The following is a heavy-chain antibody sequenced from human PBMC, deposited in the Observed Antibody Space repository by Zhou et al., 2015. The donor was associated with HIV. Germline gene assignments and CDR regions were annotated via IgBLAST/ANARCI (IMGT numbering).Heavy chain of an antibody. Sequence: QVQLVQSGAEVKKPGSSVKVSCKASGGTFSSYAISWVRQAPGQGPEWMGGIIPIFGTANYAQKFQGRVTITADESTSTAYMELSSLRSEDTAVYYCAREGLEHDHPAHYFDYWGQGTLVTVSS. D-gene: IGHD1/OR15-1a*01. CDR2: IIPIFGTA. CDR3: AREGLEHDHPAHYFDY. V-gene: IGHV1-69*01. J-gene: IGHJ4*02. CDR1: GGTFSSYA.